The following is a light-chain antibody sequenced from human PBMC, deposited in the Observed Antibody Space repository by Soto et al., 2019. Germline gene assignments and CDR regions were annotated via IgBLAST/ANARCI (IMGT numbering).Light chain of an antibody. Sequence: EIVLTQSPGTLSLSPGERATLSCRASQSVSSSYLGWYQQKPGQAPRLLIYGASTRATGIPDRFSGSGSGTDFTLTISRLDPEDFAVYYCQQYGGSSLYTFGQETKLEIK. CDR2: GAS. V-gene: IGKV3-20*01. CDR3: QQYGGSSLYT. CDR1: QSVSSSY. J-gene: IGKJ2*01.